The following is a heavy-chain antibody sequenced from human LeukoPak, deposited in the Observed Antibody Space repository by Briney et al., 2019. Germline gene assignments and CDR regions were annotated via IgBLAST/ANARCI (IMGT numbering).Heavy chain of an antibody. D-gene: IGHD6-19*01. J-gene: IGHJ1*01. CDR2: MNPNSGNT. V-gene: IGHV1-8*01. Sequence: GASVKVSCKASGYTFSSYDINWVRQATGQGLEWMGWMNPNSGNTGYAQKFQGRFDMTRNTSISTAYMELSSLRSEDTAVYYCARRVGSGWPVQHWGQGTLVTVSS. CDR1: GYTFSSYD. CDR3: ARRVGSGWPVQH.